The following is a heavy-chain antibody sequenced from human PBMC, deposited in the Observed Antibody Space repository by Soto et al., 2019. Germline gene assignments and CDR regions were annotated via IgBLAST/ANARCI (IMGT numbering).Heavy chain of an antibody. CDR3: ARVSYSSSWSYYYYGMDV. J-gene: IGHJ6*02. V-gene: IGHV4-4*02. CDR1: GGSISSSNW. Sequence: PSETLSLTCAVSGGSISSSNWWSWVRQPPGKGLEWIGEIYHSGSTNYNPSLKSRVTISVDKSKNQFSLKLRSVTAADTAVYYCARVSYSSSWSYYYYGMDVWGQGTTVT. D-gene: IGHD6-13*01. CDR2: IYHSGST.